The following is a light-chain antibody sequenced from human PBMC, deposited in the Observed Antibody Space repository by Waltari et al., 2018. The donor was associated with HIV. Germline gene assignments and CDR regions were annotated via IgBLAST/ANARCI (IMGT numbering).Light chain of an antibody. CDR1: SANVGNT. Sequence: QSVLTQPPSASGTPGQRVTISCSGSSANVGNTVYWYPQLPGTAPKVLIYRDNQRPSRVPDRFSGSRSGSSASLDVSGLRSEDEANYVCAAWDDILSGWVFGGGTKLTVL. V-gene: IGLV1-47*01. CDR3: AAWDDILSGWV. CDR2: RDN. J-gene: IGLJ3*02.